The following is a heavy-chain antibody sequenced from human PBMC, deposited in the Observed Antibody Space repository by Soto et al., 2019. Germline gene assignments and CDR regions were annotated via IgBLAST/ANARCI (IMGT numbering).Heavy chain of an antibody. CDR1: GGSISTYY. V-gene: IGHV4-59*01. J-gene: IGHJ4*02. Sequence: QVQLQESGPGLVKPSETLSLTCTVSGGSISTYYWTWIRQPPGKGLEWIGYIYYTGSTNYNPSLKSRVTISVDTSKNQFSVKLSSVTAADTAVYYCARATYLYYGSGSYLYYFDYWGQGTLVTVSS. CDR3: ARATYLYYGSGSYLYYFDY. CDR2: IYYTGST. D-gene: IGHD3-10*01.